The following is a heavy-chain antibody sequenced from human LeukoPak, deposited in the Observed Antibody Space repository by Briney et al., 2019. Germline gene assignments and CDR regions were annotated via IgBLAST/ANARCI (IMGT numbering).Heavy chain of an antibody. V-gene: IGHV3-30*02. CDR2: IRYDGSDI. D-gene: IGHD3-10*02. CDR1: KFTFRSYD. Sequence: GGSLRLSCAASKFTFRSYDMHWVRQAPGKGPQWVAYIRYDGSDILYADSVKGRFTISRDNAKNSLYLQMNSLRAEDTAVYYCAELGITMIGGVWGKGTTVTISS. CDR3: AELGITMIGGV. J-gene: IGHJ6*04.